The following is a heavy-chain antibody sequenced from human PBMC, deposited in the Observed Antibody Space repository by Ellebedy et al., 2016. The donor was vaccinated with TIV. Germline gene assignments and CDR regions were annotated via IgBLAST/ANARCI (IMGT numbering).Heavy chain of an antibody. J-gene: IGHJ4*02. Sequence: GESLKISCKGSGYSFTSYWIGWVRQMPGKGLEWMGIIYPGDSDTRYSPSFQGQVTLSGDKSISTAYLQLSSLKASDTAMYYCARHSEELHFDYWGQGTLVTVSS. CDR1: GYSFTSYW. V-gene: IGHV5-51*01. D-gene: IGHD1-14*01. CDR2: IYPGDSDT. CDR3: ARHSEELHFDY.